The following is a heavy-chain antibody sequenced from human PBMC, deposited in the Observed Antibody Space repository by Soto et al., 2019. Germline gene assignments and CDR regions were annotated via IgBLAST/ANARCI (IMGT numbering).Heavy chain of an antibody. D-gene: IGHD4-17*01. Sequence: SSVKVSCKASGGTFSSYAISWVRQAPGQGLEWMGGIIPIFGTANYAQKFQGRVTITADESTSTAYMELSSLRSEDTAVYYCASDRPPNYGGNMHVFERWGQDTLVIVS. CDR1: GGTFSSYA. J-gene: IGHJ1*01. CDR3: ASDRPPNYGGNMHVFER. V-gene: IGHV1-69*13. CDR2: IIPIFGTA.